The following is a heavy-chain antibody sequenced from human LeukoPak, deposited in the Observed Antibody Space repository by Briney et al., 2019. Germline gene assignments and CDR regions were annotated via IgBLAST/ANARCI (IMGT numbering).Heavy chain of an antibody. CDR1: GYSISSGYY. CDR3: ARVNPRSTLVDY. CDR2: IYHSGST. D-gene: IGHD6-13*01. V-gene: IGHV4-38-2*02. Sequence: PSETLSLTCTVSGYSISSGYYWGWIRQPPGKGLEWIGSIYHSGSTYYNPSLKSRVTMSVDTSKNQFSLKLSSVTAADTAVYYCARVNPRSTLVDYWGQGTLVTVSS. J-gene: IGHJ4*02.